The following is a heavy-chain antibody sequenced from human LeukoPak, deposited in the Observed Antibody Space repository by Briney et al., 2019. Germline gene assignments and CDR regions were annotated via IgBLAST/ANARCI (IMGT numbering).Heavy chain of an antibody. CDR3: AKGLLHYDSSGYYVEFFDY. D-gene: IGHD3-22*01. CDR2: ISGSGGST. Sequence: PGGSLRLSCAASGFTFSSYAMSWVRQAPGKGLEWVSAISGSGGSTYYADSVKGRFTISRDNSKNTLYLQMNSLRAEDTAVYYCAKGLLHYDSSGYYVEFFDYWGQGTLVTVSS. CDR1: GFTFSSYA. J-gene: IGHJ4*02. V-gene: IGHV3-23*01.